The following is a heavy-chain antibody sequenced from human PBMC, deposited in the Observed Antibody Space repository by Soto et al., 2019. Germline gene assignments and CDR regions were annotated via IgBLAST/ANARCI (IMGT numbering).Heavy chain of an antibody. Sequence: GGSLRLSCAASGFTFSSYGMHWVRQAPGKGLEWVAVISYDGSNKYYADSVKGRFTISGDNSKNTLYLQMNSLRAEDTAVYYCAATWDGYSYGDGVYYFDYWGQGTLVTVSS. V-gene: IGHV3-30*03. J-gene: IGHJ4*02. CDR3: AATWDGYSYGDGVYYFDY. D-gene: IGHD5-18*01. CDR2: ISYDGSNK. CDR1: GFTFSSYG.